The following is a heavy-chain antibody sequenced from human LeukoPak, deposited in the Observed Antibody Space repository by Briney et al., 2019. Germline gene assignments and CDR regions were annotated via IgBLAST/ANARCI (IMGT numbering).Heavy chain of an antibody. CDR1: GFTYSSYS. CDR2: ISSSSSYI. V-gene: IGHV3-21*01. Sequence: GGTLRLSCGASGFTYSSYSMNWVRQAPGKGLEWVSSISSSSSYIYYADSVKGRFTISRDNAKNSLYLQMNSLRAEDTAVYYCARDRPRRDPDAFDIWGQGTMVTVSS. CDR3: ARDRPRRDPDAFDI. J-gene: IGHJ3*02.